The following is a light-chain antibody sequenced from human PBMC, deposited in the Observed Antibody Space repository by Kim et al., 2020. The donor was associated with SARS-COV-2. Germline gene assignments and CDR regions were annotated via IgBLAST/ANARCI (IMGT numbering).Light chain of an antibody. CDR1: QTISTW. Sequence: ASVGDRITITCRASQTISTWLAWYQQKPGKAPKFLIYKASTLESGVPSRFSGSRSEAEFTLTISSLQPDDFATYYCQQYNSYPQTFGQGTKVDIK. J-gene: IGKJ1*01. V-gene: IGKV1-5*03. CDR2: KAS. CDR3: QQYNSYPQT.